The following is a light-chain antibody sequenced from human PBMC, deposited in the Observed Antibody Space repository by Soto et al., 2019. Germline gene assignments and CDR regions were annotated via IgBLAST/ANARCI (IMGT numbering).Light chain of an antibody. Sequence: IALTQSPGTLSLSPGERATLSCRASQRVSSNYVASYQHKPGQAPRLLIHGASIRATGIPDRFSGSGSGTDFTLTISRLEPEDFAVYYCHQYGTLPYAFGQGTKLQIK. J-gene: IGKJ2*01. CDR3: HQYGTLPYA. CDR1: QRVSSNY. CDR2: GAS. V-gene: IGKV3-20*01.